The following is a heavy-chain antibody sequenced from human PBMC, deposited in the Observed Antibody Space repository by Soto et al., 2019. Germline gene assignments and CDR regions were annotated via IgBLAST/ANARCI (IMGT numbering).Heavy chain of an antibody. CDR3: ARKDGDW. V-gene: IGHV4-59*01. D-gene: IGHD3-10*01. CDR1: GASISSYF. Sequence: SETLSLTCTVSGASISSYFWTWIRQPPGKGLEWIGYIYSSGSTNYNPSLKSRVTMSVDTSKNQISLKLTSVTAADTAVYYCARKDGDWWGQGTLVTVSS. CDR2: IYSSGST. J-gene: IGHJ4*02.